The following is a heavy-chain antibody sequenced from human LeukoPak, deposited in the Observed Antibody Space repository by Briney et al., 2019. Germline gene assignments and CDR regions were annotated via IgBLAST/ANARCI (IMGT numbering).Heavy chain of an antibody. CDR3: TTKTITPGY. D-gene: IGHD5-24*01. CDR1: GFIFRDAW. Sequence: TGGSLRLSCAASGFIFRDAWMTWVRQAPGKGREWVGRIKRKTDGGTTDYAAPVKGRFTISRDDSQNTLYLQMNSLKTEDTAVYYCTTKTITPGYWGQGTLVTVSS. CDR2: IKRKTDGGTT. V-gene: IGHV3-15*01. J-gene: IGHJ4*02.